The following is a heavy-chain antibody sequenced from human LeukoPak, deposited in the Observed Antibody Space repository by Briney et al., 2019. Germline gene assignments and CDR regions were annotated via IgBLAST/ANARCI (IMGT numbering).Heavy chain of an antibody. CDR1: GGSISSTNW. CDR2: IYHSGST. CDR3: AKAVAGTRYFQY. V-gene: IGHV4-4*02. D-gene: IGHD6-19*01. J-gene: IGHJ1*01. Sequence: PSETLSLTCAVSGGSISSTNWWSWVCQPPGKGLEWIGEIYHSGSTNYNPSLKSRVTISIDKSKNQFSLKLSFVTAADTAVYYCAKAVAGTRYFQYWGQGTLVTVSS.